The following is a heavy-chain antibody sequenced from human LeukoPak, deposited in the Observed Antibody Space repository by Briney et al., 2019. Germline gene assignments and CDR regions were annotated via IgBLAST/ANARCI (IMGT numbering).Heavy chain of an antibody. V-gene: IGHV4-34*01. CDR2: INHSGST. CDR1: GGSFSGYY. CDR3: ARGGSGSYYNFRYYYYYMDV. J-gene: IGHJ6*03. D-gene: IGHD3-10*01. Sequence: SETLSLTCAVYGGSFSGYYWSWIRQPPGKGLEWIGEINHSGSTNYNPSLKSRVTISVDTSKNQFSLKLSSVTAADTAVYYCARGGSGSYYNFRYYYYYMDVWGKGTTVTVSS.